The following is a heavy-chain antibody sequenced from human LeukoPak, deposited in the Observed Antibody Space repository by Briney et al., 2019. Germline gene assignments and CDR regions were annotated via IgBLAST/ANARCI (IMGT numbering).Heavy chain of an antibody. Sequence: SETLSLTCTVSGGSISSYYWSWIRQPPGKGLEWIGYIYYSGSTYFNPLLTSRVTISVHTYKNQFSLKLSSVTAADTAVYYCARLSGYDWESFYDYWGQGTLVAVSS. CDR1: GGSISSYY. V-gene: IGHV4-59*01. J-gene: IGHJ4*02. CDR3: ARLSGYDWESFYDY. D-gene: IGHD5-12*01. CDR2: IYYSGST.